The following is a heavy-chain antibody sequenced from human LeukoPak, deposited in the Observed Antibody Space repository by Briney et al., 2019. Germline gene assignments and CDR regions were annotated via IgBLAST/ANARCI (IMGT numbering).Heavy chain of an antibody. V-gene: IGHV3-48*01. J-gene: IGHJ3*02. Sequence: GGSLRLSCAASGFTFSSYSMNWVRQAPGKGLEWVSYISSSSSTIYYADSVKGRFTISRDNAKNSLYLQMNSLRAEDTAVYYCAKADDAFDIWGQGTMVTVSS. CDR1: GFTFSSYS. CDR3: AKADDAFDI. CDR2: ISSSSSTI.